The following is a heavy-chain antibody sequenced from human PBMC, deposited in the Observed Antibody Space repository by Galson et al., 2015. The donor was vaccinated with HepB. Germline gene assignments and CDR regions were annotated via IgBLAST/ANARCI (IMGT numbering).Heavy chain of an antibody. Sequence: SVKVSCKASGGTFSSYAISWVRQAPGQGLEWMGGIIPIFGTANYAQKFQGRVTITADKSTSTAYMELSSLRSEDTAVYYCARDQWGVTGFDYWGQGTLVTVSS. V-gene: IGHV1-69*06. CDR1: GGTFSSYA. CDR3: ARDQWGVTGFDY. CDR2: IIPIFGTA. J-gene: IGHJ4*02. D-gene: IGHD1-26*01.